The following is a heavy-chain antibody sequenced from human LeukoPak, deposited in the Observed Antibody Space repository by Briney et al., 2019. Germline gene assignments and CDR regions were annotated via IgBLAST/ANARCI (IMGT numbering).Heavy chain of an antibody. CDR1: GFTVSSNY. V-gene: IGHV3-53*01. CDR3: AKDGYSYGYPFDY. D-gene: IGHD5-18*01. J-gene: IGHJ4*02. Sequence: GGSLRLSCAASGFTVSSNYMSWVRQAPGKGLEWVSVIYSGGSTYYADSVKGRFTISRDNSKNTLYLQMNSLRAEDTAVYYCAKDGYSYGYPFDYWGQGTLVTVSS. CDR2: IYSGGST.